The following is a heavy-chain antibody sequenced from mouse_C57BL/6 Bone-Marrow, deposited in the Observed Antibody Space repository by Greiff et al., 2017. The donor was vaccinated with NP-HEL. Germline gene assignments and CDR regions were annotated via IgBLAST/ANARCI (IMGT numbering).Heavy chain of an antibody. CDR1: GFNIKDDY. J-gene: IGHJ4*01. V-gene: IGHV14-4*01. Sequence: EVQLQQSGAELVRPGASVKLSCTASGFNIKDDYMHWVKQRPEQGLEWIGWIDPENGDTEYASKFQGKATITADTSSHTAYLQLSSLTSEDTAVYYCTTFLRDYAMDYWGQGTSVTVSS. CDR2: IDPENGDT. D-gene: IGHD1-1*01. CDR3: TTFLRDYAMDY.